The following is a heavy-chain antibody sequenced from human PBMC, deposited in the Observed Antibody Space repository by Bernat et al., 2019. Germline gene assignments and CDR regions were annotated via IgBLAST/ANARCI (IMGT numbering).Heavy chain of an antibody. V-gene: IGHV4-59*08. J-gene: IGHJ3*02. D-gene: IGHD2-21*01. Sequence: QVQLQESGPGLVKPSETLSLTCTVSGGSISSYYWSWIRQPPGKGLEWIGYIYYSGSTNYNPSLKSRVTISVDTSKNQFSLKLSSVTAADTAVYYCARLFVALDAFDIWGQGTMVTVSS. CDR3: ARLFVALDAFDI. CDR1: GGSISSYY. CDR2: IYYSGST.